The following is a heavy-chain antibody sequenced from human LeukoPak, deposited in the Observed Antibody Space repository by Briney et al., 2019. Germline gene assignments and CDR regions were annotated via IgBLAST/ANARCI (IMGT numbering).Heavy chain of an antibody. D-gene: IGHD2-15*01. J-gene: IGHJ6*03. CDR1: GFTFSSYS. CDR3: ARVLRYCSGGNCYSGGLGYMDV. Sequence: GGSLRLSCAASGFTFSSYSMSWVRQAPGKGLEWVSSISTSSSYIYYADSVKGRITISRDNAKNSLFLQMNSLRAEDTAVYYCARVLRYCSGGNCYSGGLGYMDVWGKGTTVTISS. CDR2: ISTSSSYI. V-gene: IGHV3-21*04.